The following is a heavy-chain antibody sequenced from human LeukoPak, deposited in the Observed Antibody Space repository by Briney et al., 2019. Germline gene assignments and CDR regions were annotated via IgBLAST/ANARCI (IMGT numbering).Heavy chain of an antibody. J-gene: IGHJ4*02. CDR1: GFTFSSYA. CDR3: ARGDTAMEFDY. V-gene: IGHV3-30-3*01. CDR2: ISYDGSNK. Sequence: PGGSLRLSCAASGFTFSSYAMHWVRQAPGKGVEWVAVISYDGSNKYYADSVKGRFTISRDNSKNTLYLQMNSLRAEDTAVYYCARGDTAMEFDYWGQGTLVTVSS. D-gene: IGHD5-18*01.